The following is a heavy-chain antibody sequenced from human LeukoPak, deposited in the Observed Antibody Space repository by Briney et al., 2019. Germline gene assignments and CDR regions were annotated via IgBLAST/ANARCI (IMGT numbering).Heavy chain of an antibody. CDR3: ARGQPSSGWYVFDY. J-gene: IGHJ4*02. Sequence: GGSLRLSCAASGFTVSSNYMSWVRQAPGKGLEWVSVIYSGGSTYYADSVKGRFTISRDNSKNTLYLQMNSLRAEDTAVYYCARGQPSSGWYVFDYWGQGTLVTVSS. CDR1: GFTVSSNY. V-gene: IGHV3-66*01. D-gene: IGHD6-19*01. CDR2: IYSGGST.